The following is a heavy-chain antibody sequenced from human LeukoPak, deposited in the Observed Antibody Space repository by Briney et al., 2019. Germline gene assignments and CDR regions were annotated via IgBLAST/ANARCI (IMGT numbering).Heavy chain of an antibody. V-gene: IGHV3-11*01. J-gene: IGHJ4*02. CDR3: AKEDDSSGWYLDY. Sequence: TGGSLRLSCVASGFTFSDYYINWIRQAPGMGLEWIAYLSSGGSMIYYADSVKGRFAISRDNAKNSVYLQMNSLRAEDTAVYYCAKEDDSSGWYLDYWGQGTLVTVSS. CDR2: LSSGGSMI. CDR1: GFTFSDYY. D-gene: IGHD6-19*01.